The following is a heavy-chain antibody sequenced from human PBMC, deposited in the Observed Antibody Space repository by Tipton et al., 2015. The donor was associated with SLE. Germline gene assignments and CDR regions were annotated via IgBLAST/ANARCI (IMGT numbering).Heavy chain of an antibody. CDR2: IKQDGSEK. CDR3: VSAIAIVDSY. Sequence: SLRLSCVASAFTFSDYWMHWVRQAPGKGLEWVANIKQDGSEKYYLESVKGRFTISRDNAKNSLFLQMNSLRVEDTAVYYCVSAIAIVDSYWGQGTLVTVSS. J-gene: IGHJ4*02. V-gene: IGHV3-7*01. D-gene: IGHD2/OR15-2a*01. CDR1: AFTFSDYW.